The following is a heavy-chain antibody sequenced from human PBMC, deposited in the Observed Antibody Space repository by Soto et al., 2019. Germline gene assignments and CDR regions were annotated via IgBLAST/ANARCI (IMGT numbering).Heavy chain of an antibody. D-gene: IGHD6-13*01. J-gene: IGHJ6*02. CDR3: AHTKTGYSSSWYLSAYYGMDV. V-gene: IGHV2-5*01. CDR2: IYWNDDK. Sequence: SGPTLVNPTQTLTLTCSFSGFSITTSGVGVGWIRQPPGKALEWLALIYWNDDKRYSPSLKSRLTITKDTSKNQVVLTMTNMDPVDTATCYCAHTKTGYSSSWYLSAYYGMDVWGQGTKVTVSS. CDR1: GFSITTSGVG.